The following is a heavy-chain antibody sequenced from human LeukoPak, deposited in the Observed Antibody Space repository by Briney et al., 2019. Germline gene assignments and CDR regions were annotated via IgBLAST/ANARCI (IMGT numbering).Heavy chain of an antibody. CDR3: ARLSAAVHLGAFDL. CDR2: IHTSGSN. CDR1: GVSISPYH. D-gene: IGHD3-3*01. Sequence: SETLSLTCAVSGVSISPYHWAWIRQPPGKGLEWIGYIHTSGSNNQYPSLKSRVTISVDKSKNHFSLRLTSVTAADTAVCYCARLSAAVHLGAFDLWGQGTMVTVSS. V-gene: IGHV4-4*09. J-gene: IGHJ3*01.